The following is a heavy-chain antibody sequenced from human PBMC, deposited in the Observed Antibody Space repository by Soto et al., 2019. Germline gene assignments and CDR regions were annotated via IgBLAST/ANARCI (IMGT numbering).Heavy chain of an antibody. J-gene: IGHJ3*02. CDR2: IIPIFDTA. D-gene: IGHD6-19*01. V-gene: IGHV1-69*01. CDR3: ARGVGVAVAGLYAFDI. Sequence: QVQLVQSGAEVKKPGSSVKVSCKASGGTFSSYAISWVRQAPGQGLECLGGIIPIFDTANYAQKFQGRVTITADESTSTAYMELSSLRSEDTAVYYCARGVGVAVAGLYAFDIWCQGTMVTVSS. CDR1: GGTFSSYA.